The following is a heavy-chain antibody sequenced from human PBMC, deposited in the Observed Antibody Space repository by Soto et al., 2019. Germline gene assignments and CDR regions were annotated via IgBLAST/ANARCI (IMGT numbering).Heavy chain of an antibody. J-gene: IGHJ4*02. V-gene: IGHV1-69*13. Sequence: GASVKVSCKASGGTFSSYAISWVRQAPGQGLEWMGGIIPIFGTANYAQKFQGRVTITADESTSTAYMELSSLRSEDTAVYYCARGRYYYDSSDVPETFNFDYWGQGTLVTVSS. CDR2: IIPIFGTA. D-gene: IGHD3-22*01. CDR1: GGTFSSYA. CDR3: ARGRYYYDSSDVPETFNFDY.